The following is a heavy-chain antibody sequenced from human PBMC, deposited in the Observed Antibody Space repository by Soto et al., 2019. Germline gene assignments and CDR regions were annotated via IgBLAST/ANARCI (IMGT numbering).Heavy chain of an antibody. J-gene: IGHJ6*02. V-gene: IGHV1-69*12. Sequence: QVQLVQSGAEVKKPGSSVKVSCKASGGTFSSYAISWVRQAPGQGLEWMGGIIPIFGTANYAQKFQGRVTITADESTSTAYRELSSLRSEDTAVYYCAKAPKAVAGRRYYGMDVWGQGTTVTVSS. CDR1: GGTFSSYA. CDR3: AKAPKAVAGRRYYGMDV. D-gene: IGHD6-19*01. CDR2: IIPIFGTA.